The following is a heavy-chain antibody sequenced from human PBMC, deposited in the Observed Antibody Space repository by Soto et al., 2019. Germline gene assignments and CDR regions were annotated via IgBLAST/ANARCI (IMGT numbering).Heavy chain of an antibody. J-gene: IGHJ4*02. Sequence: GGSLRLSCAASGFTFSTYAMSWVRQAPGKGLEWVSAISGSGGSTYYADSVKGRFTISRDNSRSTLYLQMNSLRAEDTALYYCAKVGRASYYFDYWGQGTLVTVSS. CDR3: AKVGRASYYFDY. D-gene: IGHD3-10*01. CDR2: ISGSGGST. V-gene: IGHV3-23*01. CDR1: GFTFSTYA.